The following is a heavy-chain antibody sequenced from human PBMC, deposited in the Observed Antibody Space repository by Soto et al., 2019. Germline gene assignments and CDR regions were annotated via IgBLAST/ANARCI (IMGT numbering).Heavy chain of an antibody. J-gene: IGHJ6*02. CDR1: GFTVSSNY. D-gene: IGHD2-15*01. CDR3: ARAFVVAATYYYGMDV. V-gene: IGHV3-53*01. CDR2: IYSGGST. Sequence: EVQLVESGGGLIQPGGSLRLSCAASGFTVSSNYMSWVRQAPGKGLEWVSVIYSGGSTYYADSVKGRFTISRDNSKSTLELQRNSRRAEDTAVYYCARAFVVAATYYYGMDVWGRGTTVTVSS.